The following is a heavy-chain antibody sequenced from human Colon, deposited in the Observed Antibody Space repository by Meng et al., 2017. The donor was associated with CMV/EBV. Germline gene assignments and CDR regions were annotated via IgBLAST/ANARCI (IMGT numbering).Heavy chain of an antibody. J-gene: IGHJ4*02. D-gene: IGHD3-9*01. CDR1: GDTSTAYA. Sequence: SGDTSTAYAMSWVRQAPGRGLEWMGWINTNTGSPTYAQGFTGRFVFSFDTSINTAYLDIRSLKIEDTAVYFCALEDILTGQYSFDYWGQGSLVTVSS. V-gene: IGHV7-4-1*01. CDR3: ALEDILTGQYSFDY. CDR2: INTNTGSP.